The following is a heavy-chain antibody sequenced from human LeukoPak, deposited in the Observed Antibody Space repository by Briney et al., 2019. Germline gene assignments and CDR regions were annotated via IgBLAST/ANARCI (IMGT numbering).Heavy chain of an antibody. CDR3: ARDSAWFGELLPSVNY. D-gene: IGHD3-10*01. J-gene: IGHJ4*02. Sequence: GGSLRLSCAASGFTLSSYAMSWVRQAPGKGLEWVSAISGSGGSTYYADSVKGRFTISRDNAKNSLYLQMNSLRAEDTAVYYCARDSAWFGELLPSVNYWGQGTLVTVSS. CDR2: ISGSGGST. V-gene: IGHV3-23*01. CDR1: GFTLSSYA.